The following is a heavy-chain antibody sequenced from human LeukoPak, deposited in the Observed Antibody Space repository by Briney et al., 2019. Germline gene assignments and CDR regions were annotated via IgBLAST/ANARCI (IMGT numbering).Heavy chain of an antibody. J-gene: IGHJ6*02. CDR2: IYYTGTT. Sequence: SSETLSLTCAVSGGAISGYYWSWIRQTPGKGLEWVGYIYYTGTTIYNPSPKSRVTMSVDPSKNQFSLDLSSVTAADTAVYFCARHDPVGYFLRGMDVWGQGTTVTVSS. CDR1: GGAISGYY. D-gene: IGHD2/OR15-2a*01. V-gene: IGHV4-59*08. CDR3: ARHDPVGYFLRGMDV.